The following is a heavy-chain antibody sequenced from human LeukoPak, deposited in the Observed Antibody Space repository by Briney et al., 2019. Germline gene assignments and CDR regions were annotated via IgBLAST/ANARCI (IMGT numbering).Heavy chain of an antibody. J-gene: IGHJ6*03. CDR3: ARAVVDDFWSGYYHYYMDV. V-gene: IGHV4-38-2*02. CDR2: IDHSGST. D-gene: IGHD3-3*01. Sequence: SETLSLTCTVSGYSISSGYYWGWMRQPPGKGLEWIGSIDHSGSTYYNPSLKSRVTISVDTSKNQFSLKLSSVTAADTAVYYCARAVVDDFWSGYYHYYMDVWGKGTTVTVSS. CDR1: GYSISSGYY.